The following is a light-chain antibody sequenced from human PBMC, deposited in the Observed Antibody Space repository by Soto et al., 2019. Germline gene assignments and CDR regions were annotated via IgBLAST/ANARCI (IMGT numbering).Light chain of an antibody. CDR2: AAS. J-gene: IGKJ1*01. Sequence: DIQMTQSPSSLSASVGDRVTITCRASQGIRSDLGWYQQKPGKAPKRLIYAASSLQSGVPSRFSGSGSGTESTLTICGLQPEDFATCYCLQHDSCPWTFGQGSKVEIK. V-gene: IGKV1-17*01. CDR1: QGIRSD. CDR3: LQHDSCPWT.